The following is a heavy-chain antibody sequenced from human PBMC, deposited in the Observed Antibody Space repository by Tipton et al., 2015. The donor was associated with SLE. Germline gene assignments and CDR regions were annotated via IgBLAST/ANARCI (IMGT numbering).Heavy chain of an antibody. J-gene: IGHJ2*01. CDR3: ARDRYCGAGSCFDWYFDL. CDR2: INHSGST. Sequence: TLSLTCAVYGGSFSGYYWSWIRQPPGKGLEWIGEINHSGSTNYNPSLKSRVTISVDTSENQFSLKLSSVTAADTAVYYCARDRYCGAGSCFDWYFDLWGRGTLVTVSS. V-gene: IGHV4-34*01. D-gene: IGHD2-15*01. CDR1: GGSFSGYY.